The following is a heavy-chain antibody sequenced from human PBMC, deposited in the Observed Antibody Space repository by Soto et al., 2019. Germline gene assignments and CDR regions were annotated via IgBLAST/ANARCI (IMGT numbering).Heavy chain of an antibody. D-gene: IGHD4-4*01. Sequence: GSLRLSCAASRFTFSTYPMSWVRQAPGKGLEWVSGISGSGISTYYTDSVKGRFTISRDNSKNTVFLQMNSLRDEDTAVYYCVKPPVITASYYYYGMDVWGQGTTVTVSS. CDR2: ISGSGIST. CDR1: RFTFSTYP. V-gene: IGHV3-23*01. CDR3: VKPPVITASYYYYGMDV. J-gene: IGHJ6*02.